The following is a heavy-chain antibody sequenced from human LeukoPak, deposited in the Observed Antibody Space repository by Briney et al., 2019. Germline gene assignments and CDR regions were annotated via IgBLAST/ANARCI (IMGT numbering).Heavy chain of an antibody. J-gene: IGHJ4*02. D-gene: IGHD5-18*01. V-gene: IGHV3-21*01. CDR2: ISSSSSYI. CDR3: ARTQLSDTAMSYFDY. Sequence: PGGSLRLSCAASGFTFSSYYVSWVRQAPGKGLEWVSSISSSSSYIYYADSVKGRFTISRDNAKNSLYLQMNSLRAEDTAVYYCARTQLSDTAMSYFDYWGRGTLVTVSS. CDR1: GFTFSSYY.